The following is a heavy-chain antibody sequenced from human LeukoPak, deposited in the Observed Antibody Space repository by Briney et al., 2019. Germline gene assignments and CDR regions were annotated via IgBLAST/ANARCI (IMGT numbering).Heavy chain of an antibody. V-gene: IGHV4-31*03. CDR1: GVSVSDGRYY. D-gene: IGHD2-2*01. CDR2: KYYSGSA. CDR3: ATPYCSSISCLDVFNV. J-gene: IGHJ3*01. Sequence: SQTLSLTCNVSGVSVSDGRYYWTWIRQHPGKGLEWIGYKYYSGSAKCNPSLKSRLTISIDTSKNQFSLQLSSVAAADTATYYCATPYCSSISCLDVFNVWGQGTRVTVSS.